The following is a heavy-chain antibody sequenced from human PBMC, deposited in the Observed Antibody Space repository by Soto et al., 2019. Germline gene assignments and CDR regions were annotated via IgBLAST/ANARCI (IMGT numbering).Heavy chain of an antibody. V-gene: IGHV5-51*01. CDR2: IYPGDSDT. CDR3: ERSPTVTTTPYYFGMDV. J-gene: IGHJ6*02. CDR1: GYSFTSYW. Sequence: PGESLKISCKGSGYSFTSYWIGWVRQMPGKGLEWMGIIYPGDSDTRYSPSFQGQVTISADKSISTAYLQWSSLKASDTAMYYCERSPTVTTTPYYFGMDVWGQGTTVTVSS. D-gene: IGHD4-4*01.